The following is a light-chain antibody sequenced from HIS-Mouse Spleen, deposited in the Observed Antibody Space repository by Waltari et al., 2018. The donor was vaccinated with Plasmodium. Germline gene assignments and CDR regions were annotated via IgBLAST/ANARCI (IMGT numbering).Light chain of an antibody. V-gene: IGKV1-39*01. CDR2: AAS. Sequence: DIQMTQSPSSLSASVGDRVTITCRASQSISSYLNWYQQKPGKAPKLLIYAASRLQSGVPSRFMGSGSGTDFTLSISSRQPEDFATYYCQQSYSTWTFGQGTKVEIK. J-gene: IGKJ1*01. CDR1: QSISSY. CDR3: QQSYSTWT.